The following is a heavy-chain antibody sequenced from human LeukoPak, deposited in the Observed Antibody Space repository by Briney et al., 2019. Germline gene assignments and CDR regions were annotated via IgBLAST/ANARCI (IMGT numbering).Heavy chain of an antibody. CDR2: IRTKAYGGTT. J-gene: IGHJ4*02. Sequence: GGSLRLSCTASGFTFGYYAMSWVRQPPGKGLEWVGFIRTKAYGGTTGYAASVKGRFTISRDDSKSIAYLQMNSLKTEDTAVYYCTRDLSPTYYADTSGYYRDLYDYWGQGTLVTVSS. CDR1: GFTFGYYA. CDR3: TRDLSPTYYADTSGYYRDLYDY. V-gene: IGHV3-49*04. D-gene: IGHD3-22*01.